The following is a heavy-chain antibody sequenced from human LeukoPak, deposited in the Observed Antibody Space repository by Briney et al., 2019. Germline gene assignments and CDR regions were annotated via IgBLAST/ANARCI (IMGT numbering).Heavy chain of an antibody. J-gene: IGHJ4*02. D-gene: IGHD6-6*01. CDR1: GPSISDYY. Sequence: SETLSLTCTVSGPSISDYYWSWIRQPPGKGLEWIGEINHSGSTNYNPSLKSRVTISVDSSKNQFSLKLSSVTAADTAVYYCARRSDYWGQGTLVTVSS. CDR3: ARRSDY. V-gene: IGHV4-34*01. CDR2: INHSGST.